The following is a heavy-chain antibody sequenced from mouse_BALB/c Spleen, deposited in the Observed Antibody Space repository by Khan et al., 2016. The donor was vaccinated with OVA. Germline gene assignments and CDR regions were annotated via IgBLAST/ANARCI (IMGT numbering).Heavy chain of an antibody. Sequence: EVKLEESGGGLVQPGGSMKLSCVASGFTFSNCWMNWVRQSPEKGFEWVAEIRLKSNIYATHYAESVRGRFTISRDDSRSSVYLQMNNLGAEDTGMYYGARGWDWYFDVWGAGTTVTVSS. V-gene: IGHV6-6*02. CDR2: IRLKSNIYAT. J-gene: IGHJ1*01. CDR1: GFTFSNCW. CDR3: ARGWDWYFDV. D-gene: IGHD3-3*01.